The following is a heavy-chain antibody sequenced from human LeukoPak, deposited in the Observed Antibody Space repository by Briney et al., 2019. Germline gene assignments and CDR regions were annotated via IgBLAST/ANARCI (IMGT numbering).Heavy chain of an antibody. V-gene: IGHV1-18*01. CDR1: GYTFTSYG. Sequence: EASVKVSCKSSGYTFTSYGISWVRQAPGQGLEGMGWISAYNGNTNYAQKLQGRVTMTTDTSTSTGYMELRSLRSDDTAVYYCARERDFWSGYYLPYYYYYMDVWGKGTTVTVSS. CDR3: ARERDFWSGYYLPYYYYYMDV. CDR2: ISAYNGNT. D-gene: IGHD3-3*01. J-gene: IGHJ6*03.